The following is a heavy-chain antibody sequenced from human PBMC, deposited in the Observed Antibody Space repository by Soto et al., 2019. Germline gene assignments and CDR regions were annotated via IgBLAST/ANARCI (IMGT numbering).Heavy chain of an antibody. J-gene: IGHJ4*02. V-gene: IGHV3-23*01. CDR2: ISGSDGKT. Sequence: PGGSLRLSCAASGFSFGSYALSWVRQAPGKGLEWVSTISGSDGKTFYADSVKGRFSISRDTSQSTLYLQMNSLRADDTAMYYCARRSHLDHWGQGTRVTVSS. CDR1: GFSFGSYA. D-gene: IGHD3-10*01. CDR3: ARRSHLDH.